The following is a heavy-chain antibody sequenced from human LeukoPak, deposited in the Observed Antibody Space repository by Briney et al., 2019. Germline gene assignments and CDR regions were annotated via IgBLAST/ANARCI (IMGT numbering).Heavy chain of an antibody. CDR1: GFTFGDYA. J-gene: IGHJ4*02. CDR2: IRSKAYGGTT. D-gene: IGHD3-10*01. CDR3: TRALYYGSGSYSLDY. V-gene: IGHV3-49*04. Sequence: GGSLRLSCTASGFTFGDYAMSWVRQAPGKGLEWVGFIRSKAYGGTTEYAASVKGRFTISRDDSKSIACLQMNSLTTEDTAVYYCTRALYYGSGSYSLDYWGQGTLVTVSS.